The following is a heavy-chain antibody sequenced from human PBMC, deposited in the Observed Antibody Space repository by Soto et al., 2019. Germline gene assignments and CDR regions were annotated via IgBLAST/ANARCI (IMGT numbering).Heavy chain of an antibody. CDR1: GGSIHSYF. D-gene: IGHD1-26*01. Sequence: PSETLSLTCAVSGGSIHSYFWGWIRQPPGKGLEYIGHVHYTGMTDYNPSFNSRVTISVDMPKNQFSLNLNSVTAADTAVYYCARHENGGTYPLAYWGQGALVTV. CDR2: VHYTGMT. J-gene: IGHJ4*02. CDR3: ARHENGGTYPLAY. V-gene: IGHV4-59*08.